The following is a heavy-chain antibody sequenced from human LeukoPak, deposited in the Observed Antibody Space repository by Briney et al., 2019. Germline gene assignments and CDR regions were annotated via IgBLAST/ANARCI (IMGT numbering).Heavy chain of an antibody. CDR2: IIPIFGTA. CDR1: GGTFSSYA. Sequence: ASVKVSCKASGGTFSSYAISWVRQAPGQGLEWMGGIIPIFGTANYAQKFQGRVTITTDESTSTAYMELRSLRSDDTAVYYCARVGTNQAGAFDIWGQGTMVTVSS. J-gene: IGHJ3*02. V-gene: IGHV1-69*05. D-gene: IGHD6-19*01. CDR3: ARVGTNQAGAFDI.